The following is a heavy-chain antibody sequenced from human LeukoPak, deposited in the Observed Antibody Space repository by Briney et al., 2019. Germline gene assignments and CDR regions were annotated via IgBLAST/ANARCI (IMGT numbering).Heavy chain of an antibody. Sequence: GGSLRLSCAASGFTFSNYAMSWVRQAPGKGLEWVSAISGSASSTYHADSVKGRFTISRDNAKNSLYLQMNSLRGEDTAVYYCARESPGTTVFDYWGQGTLVTVSS. CDR3: ARESPGTTVFDY. CDR2: ISGSASST. CDR1: GFTFSNYA. J-gene: IGHJ4*02. V-gene: IGHV3-23*01. D-gene: IGHD1-1*01.